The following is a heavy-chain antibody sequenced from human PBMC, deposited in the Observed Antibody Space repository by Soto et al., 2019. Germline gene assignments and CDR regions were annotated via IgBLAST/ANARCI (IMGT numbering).Heavy chain of an antibody. CDR3: ARGLEWLGTDN. V-gene: IGHV4-38-2*02. Sequence: KTSETLSLTCTVSGYSISSGYYWGWIRQPPGKGLEWIGNIYHSGSTYYDPSLRSRVTISLDTSRNQFSLNLNSVTAADTAVYYCARGLEWLGTDNWGQGTRVTVSS. CDR1: GYSISSGYY. CDR2: IYHSGST. J-gene: IGHJ4*02. D-gene: IGHD3-3*01.